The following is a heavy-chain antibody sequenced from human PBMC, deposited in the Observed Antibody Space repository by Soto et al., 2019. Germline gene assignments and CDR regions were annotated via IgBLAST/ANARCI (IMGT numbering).Heavy chain of an antibody. CDR3: GRVRVDKAEGWFDP. J-gene: IGHJ5*02. D-gene: IGHD5-12*01. V-gene: IGHV5-10-1*01. CDR2: IDPSDSYA. Sequence: GESLKISCKGSGYSFTTYWITWVRQVPGKGLEWMGRIDPSDSYANYSPSFQGHVTMSADKSISTAYLQWSSLKASDTAMYYCGRVRVDKAEGWFDPWGQGTLVTVSS. CDR1: GYSFTTYW.